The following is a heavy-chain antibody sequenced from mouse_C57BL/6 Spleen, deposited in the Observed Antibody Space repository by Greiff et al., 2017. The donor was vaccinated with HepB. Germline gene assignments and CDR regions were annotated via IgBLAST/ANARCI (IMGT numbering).Heavy chain of an antibody. CDR2: IYPGDGDT. J-gene: IGHJ4*01. V-gene: IGHV1-82*01. D-gene: IGHD2-3*01. Sequence: QVQLQQSGPELVKPGASVKISCKASGYAFSSSWMNWVKQRPGKGLEWIGRIYPGDGDTNYNGKFKGKATLTADKSSSTAYMQLSSLTSEDSAVYFCARIYDGPYYYAMDYWGQGTSVTVSS. CDR3: ARIYDGPYYYAMDY. CDR1: GYAFSSSW.